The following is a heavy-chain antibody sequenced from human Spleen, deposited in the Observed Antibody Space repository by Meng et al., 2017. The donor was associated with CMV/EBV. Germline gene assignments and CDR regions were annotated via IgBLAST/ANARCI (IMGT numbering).Heavy chain of an antibody. V-gene: IGHV3-21*01. CDR1: GFTFSTYT. J-gene: IGHJ4*02. CDR3: ARDSGIVATIPFDY. D-gene: IGHD5-12*01. CDR2: ISSGSSYM. Sequence: ASGFTFSTYTMNWVRQAPGKGLEWVSSISSGSSYMYYTDSVKGRFTISRDNAKNSLYLQISSLRAEDTAVYYCARDSGIVATIPFDYWGQGTLVTVSS.